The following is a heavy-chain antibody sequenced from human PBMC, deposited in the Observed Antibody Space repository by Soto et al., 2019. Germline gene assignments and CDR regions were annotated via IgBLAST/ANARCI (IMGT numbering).Heavy chain of an antibody. J-gene: IGHJ4*02. CDR2: IYYSGST. CDR3: ASKLELSYIDY. V-gene: IGHV4-39*01. Sequence: SETLSLTCTVSGGSISSSSYYWGWIRQPPGKGLEWIGSIYYSGSTYYNPSLKSRVTISVDTSKNQFSLKLSSVTAADTAVYYCASKLELSYIDYWGQGTLVTVSS. CDR1: GGSISSSSYY. D-gene: IGHD1-7*01.